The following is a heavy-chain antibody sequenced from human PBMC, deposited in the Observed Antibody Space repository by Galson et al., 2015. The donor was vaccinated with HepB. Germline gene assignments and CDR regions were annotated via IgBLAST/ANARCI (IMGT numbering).Heavy chain of an antibody. Sequence: SLRLSCAASGFTFSSYAMSWVRQAPGKGLEWVSAISGSGGSTYYADSVKGRFTISRDNSKNTLYLQMNSLRAEDTAVYYCAKDYSSSWFPSYWGQGTLVTVSS. CDR1: GFTFSSYA. V-gene: IGHV3-23*01. CDR2: ISGSGGST. D-gene: IGHD6-13*01. CDR3: AKDYSSSWFPSY. J-gene: IGHJ4*02.